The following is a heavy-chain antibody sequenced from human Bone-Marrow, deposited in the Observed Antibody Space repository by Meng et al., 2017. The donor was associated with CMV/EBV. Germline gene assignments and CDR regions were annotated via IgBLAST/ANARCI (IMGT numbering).Heavy chain of an antibody. J-gene: IGHJ4*02. Sequence: GESLKISCAASGFTFSNYWMHWVRQAPGKGLIWVSRINTDGSSTNYADSVKGRFTISRDNAKNTLYLQMNSLRAEDTAVYYCAKERYYYDSSGPGVDYWGQGTLVTVSS. V-gene: IGHV3-74*01. CDR2: INTDGSST. D-gene: IGHD3-22*01. CDR1: GFTFSNYW. CDR3: AKERYYYDSSGPGVDY.